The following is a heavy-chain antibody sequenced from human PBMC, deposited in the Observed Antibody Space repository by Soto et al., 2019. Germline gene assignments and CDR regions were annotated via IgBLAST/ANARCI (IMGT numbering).Heavy chain of an antibody. D-gene: IGHD3-3*01. CDR2: IYYSGST. J-gene: IGHJ5*02. CDR1: GGSISSSSYY. CDR3: AREDHDYDFWSGGNWFDP. Sequence: PSETLSLTCTVSGGSISSSSYYWGWIRQPPGKGLEWIGSIYYSGSTYYNPSLKSRVTISVDTSKNQFSLKLSSVTAADTAVYYCAREDHDYDFWSGGNWFDPWGQGTLVTVSS. V-gene: IGHV4-39*02.